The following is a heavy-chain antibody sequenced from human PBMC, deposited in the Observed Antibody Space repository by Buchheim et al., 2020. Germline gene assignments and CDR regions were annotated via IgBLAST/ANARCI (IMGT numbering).Heavy chain of an antibody. CDR1: GYTFTNYY. Sequence: QVQLVQSGAEVKNPGASVKVSCKASGYTFTNYYIHWVRQAPGQGLEWMGWINPNSGDTKYAQKFQGRVTMTRDTSISPAYMDLSRLRYDDTAVYYCARVPNLYYYGSGSYFEYWGQGTL. CDR3: ARVPNLYYYGSGSYFEY. CDR2: INPNSGDT. D-gene: IGHD3-10*01. J-gene: IGHJ4*02. V-gene: IGHV1-2*02.